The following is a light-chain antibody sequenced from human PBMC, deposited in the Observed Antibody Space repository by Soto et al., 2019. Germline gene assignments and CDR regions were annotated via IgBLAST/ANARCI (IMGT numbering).Light chain of an antibody. Sequence: EIVMTQSPATLSVSPGERATLSCRASQSVSSNLAWYQQKPGQAPRLLIYGASTRATGIPARFSGSGSGTEFTLTISSLQSEDFAVYYCQQYNNWPPYTCGQGIKLEIK. V-gene: IGKV3-15*01. J-gene: IGKJ2*01. CDR3: QQYNNWPPYT. CDR1: QSVSSN. CDR2: GAS.